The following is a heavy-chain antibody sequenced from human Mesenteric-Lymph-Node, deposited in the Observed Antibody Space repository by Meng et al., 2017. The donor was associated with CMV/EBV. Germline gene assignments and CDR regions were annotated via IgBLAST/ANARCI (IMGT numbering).Heavy chain of an antibody. J-gene: IGHJ2*01. V-gene: IGHV3-53*01. Sequence: LSCAASGFTVSSNYMNWVRQAPGKGLEWVSVIYSGGSTYYADSVKGRFTISRDNSKNTLYLQVNSLRVEDTAVYYCAGERRRGYFDLWGRGTLVTVSS. CDR1: GFTVSSNY. CDR3: AGERRRGYFDL. CDR2: IYSGGST.